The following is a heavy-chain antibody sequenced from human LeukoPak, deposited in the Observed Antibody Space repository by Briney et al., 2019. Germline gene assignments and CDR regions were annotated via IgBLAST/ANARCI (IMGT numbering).Heavy chain of an antibody. J-gene: IGHJ4*02. D-gene: IGHD2-2*01. CDR1: GFTFSDQY. CDR3: ATTRYCGGTSCFHYFNS. CDR2: IRNEANSYTT. V-gene: IGHV3-72*01. Sequence: GGSLRLSCVASGFTFSDQYMDWVRQAPGKGLEWVARIRNEANSYTTEYAASVTGRFTIPREDSKNSVYLQMNSLKTEDTAIYFCATTRYCGGTSCFHYFNSWGQGTLVTVSS.